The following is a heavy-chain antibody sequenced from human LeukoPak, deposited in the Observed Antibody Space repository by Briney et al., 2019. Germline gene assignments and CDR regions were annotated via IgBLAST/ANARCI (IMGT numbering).Heavy chain of an antibody. CDR3: AKAHGRYCSGGSCYSGGDY. D-gene: IGHD2-15*01. Sequence: GGSLRLSCAASGFTFSSYAMSWVRQAPGKGLEWVSAISGSGGSTYYADSVKGRFTISRDNSKNTLYLQMNGLRAEDTAVYYCAKAHGRYCSGGSCYSGGDYWGQGTLVTVSS. V-gene: IGHV3-23*01. CDR1: GFTFSSYA. CDR2: ISGSGGST. J-gene: IGHJ4*02.